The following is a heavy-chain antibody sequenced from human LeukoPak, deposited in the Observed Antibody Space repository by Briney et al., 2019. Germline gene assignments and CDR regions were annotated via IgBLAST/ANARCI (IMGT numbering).Heavy chain of an antibody. J-gene: IGHJ4*02. CDR2: IWYDGSNK. CDR3: AREATGALDY. CDR1: GFTFSSYG. Sequence: GGSLRLSCAASGFTFSSYGIHWVRQAPGKGLEWVAVIWYDGSNKYFSDSVKGRFTISRDNSKNTLYLQMSSLRAEDTAVYYCAREATGALDYWGQGTLVIVSS. V-gene: IGHV3-33*01.